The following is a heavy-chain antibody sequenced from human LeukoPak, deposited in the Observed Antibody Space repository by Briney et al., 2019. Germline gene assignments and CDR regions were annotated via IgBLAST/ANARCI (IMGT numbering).Heavy chain of an antibody. J-gene: IGHJ4*02. D-gene: IGHD3-10*01. CDR2: FDPEDGET. Sequence: GASVKVSCKASGYTLTELSMHWVRQAPGKGLEWVGGFDPEDGETIYAQKFQGRVTMTEDTSTDTAYMELSSLRSEDTAVYYCATVRLLWFGELHDFDYWGQGTLVTVSS. CDR3: ATVRLLWFGELHDFDY. CDR1: GYTLTELS. V-gene: IGHV1-24*01.